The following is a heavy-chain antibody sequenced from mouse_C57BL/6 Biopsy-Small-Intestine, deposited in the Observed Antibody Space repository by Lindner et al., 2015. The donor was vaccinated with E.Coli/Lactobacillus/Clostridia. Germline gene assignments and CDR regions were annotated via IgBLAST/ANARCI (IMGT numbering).Heavy chain of an antibody. CDR1: GYTFTEYW. Sequence: QLQESGGELVRPGTSVKMSCKASGYTFTEYWIGWAKQRPGHGLEWIGDIYPGGGYTNYNEKFKGKATLTADKSSSTVYMQFSRLTSDDSAIYYCAREETGTNYFDYWGQGTTLTVSS. D-gene: IGHD4-1*01. J-gene: IGHJ2*01. V-gene: IGHV1-63*01. CDR3: AREETGTNYFDY. CDR2: IYPGGGYT.